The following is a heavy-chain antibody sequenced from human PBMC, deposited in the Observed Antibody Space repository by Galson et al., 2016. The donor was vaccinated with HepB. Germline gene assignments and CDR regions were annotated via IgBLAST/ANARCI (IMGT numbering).Heavy chain of an antibody. J-gene: IGHJ4*02. CDR1: GGSISSGGFY. V-gene: IGHV4-31*03. Sequence: TLSLTCTVSGGSISSGGFYWSWIRQHPGKGLEWIGYIYNSGSAYYNPSLKSRLIISVDKSKHQLSLKLSSVTASDTAVYPCARFYGVLGYFDYWGQGTLVTVSA. CDR2: IYNSGSA. D-gene: IGHD4-17*01. CDR3: ARFYGVLGYFDY.